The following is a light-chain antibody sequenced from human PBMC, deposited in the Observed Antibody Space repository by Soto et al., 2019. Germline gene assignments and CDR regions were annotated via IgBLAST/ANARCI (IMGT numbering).Light chain of an antibody. V-gene: IGKV1-39*01. CDR1: QSINKY. CDR2: AAS. CDR3: QQSYSTPRIT. J-gene: IGKJ5*01. Sequence: DIQMTQSPSSLSASVGDRVTITCRASQSINKYLNWYQQKPGKAPKLLIYAASNLQGGVTSRFSGSGSGTDFTLTISSLQPEDFATYYCQQSYSTPRITFGQGTRLEIK.